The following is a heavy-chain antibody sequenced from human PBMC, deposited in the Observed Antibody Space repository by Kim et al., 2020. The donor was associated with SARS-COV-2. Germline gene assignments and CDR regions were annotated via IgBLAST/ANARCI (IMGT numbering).Heavy chain of an antibody. CDR1: GFTFSSYG. V-gene: IGHV3-30*18. CDR2: ISYDGSNK. CDR3: AKGLYYGSGGYRGVY. D-gene: IGHD3-10*01. Sequence: GGSLRLSCAASGFTFSSYGMHWVRQAPGKGLEWVAVISYDGSNKYYADSVKGRFTISRDNSKNTLYLQMNSLRAEDTAVYYCAKGLYYGSGGYRGVYGG. J-gene: IGHJ4*01.